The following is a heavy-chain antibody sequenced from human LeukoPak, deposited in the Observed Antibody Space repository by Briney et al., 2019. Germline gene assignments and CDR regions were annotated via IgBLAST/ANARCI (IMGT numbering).Heavy chain of an antibody. CDR1: GGPISSSSYY. CDR3: ARVDCSSTSCYHFDY. J-gene: IGHJ4*02. V-gene: IGHV4-39*01. D-gene: IGHD2-2*01. Sequence: SETLSLTCTVSGGPISSSSYYWGWIRQPPGKGLEWIGSFYYSGSTYYNPSLKSRVTISVDTSKNQFSLKLSSVTAADTAVYYCARVDCSSTSCYHFDYWGQGTLVTVSS. CDR2: FYYSGST.